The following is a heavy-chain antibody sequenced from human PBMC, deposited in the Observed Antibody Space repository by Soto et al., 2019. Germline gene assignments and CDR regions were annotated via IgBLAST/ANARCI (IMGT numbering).Heavy chain of an antibody. Sequence: GGSLRLSWAASGFTFSSYAMRWVRQAPGKGLEWVSLIGESGTPTYYADSVKGRFTISRDNSGNTLFLEMYSLRAEDTAVYYCASYIPGVRYYGMDVWGQGTTVTVSS. CDR1: GFTFSSYA. CDR2: IGESGTPT. V-gene: IGHV3-23*01. CDR3: ASYIPGVRYYGMDV. J-gene: IGHJ6*02. D-gene: IGHD2-2*01.